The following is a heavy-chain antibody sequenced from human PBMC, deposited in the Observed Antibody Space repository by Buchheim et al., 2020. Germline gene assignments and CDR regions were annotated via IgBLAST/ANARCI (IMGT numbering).Heavy chain of an antibody. V-gene: IGHV3-48*01. CDR1: GFSFSDYS. D-gene: IGHD1-26*01. CDR3: VRDHQWAFDY. Sequence: EVQLVESGGALVQPGGSLRLSCVGSGFSFSDYSMNWVRQAPGKGLEWLAYIRSSSNTIFYADSVQGRFTIFTDTAENSLYLQMNSLRAEDTALYYCVRDHQWAFDYWGQGT. J-gene: IGHJ4*02. CDR2: IRSSSNTI.